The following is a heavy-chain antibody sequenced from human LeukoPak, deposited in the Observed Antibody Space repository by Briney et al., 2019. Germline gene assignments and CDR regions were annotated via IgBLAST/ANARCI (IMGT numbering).Heavy chain of an antibody. CDR2: IIPIFGIA. CDR1: GGTFSSYA. V-gene: IGHV1-69*04. J-gene: IGHJ6*02. D-gene: IGHD4-23*01. Sequence: SVKVSCKASGGTFSSYAISWVRPAPGQGLEWMGRIIPIFGIANYAQKFQGRVTITADKSTSTAYMELSSLRSEDTAVYYCARVGKARYYYYGMDVWGQGTTVTVSS. CDR3: ARVGKARYYYYGMDV.